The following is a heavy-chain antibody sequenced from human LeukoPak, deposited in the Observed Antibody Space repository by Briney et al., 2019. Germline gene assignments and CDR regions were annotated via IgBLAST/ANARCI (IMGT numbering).Heavy chain of an antibody. D-gene: IGHD2-2*01. CDR2: INPNSGGT. CDR1: GYTFTVYY. CDR3: ARGGPLEAAALDAFDI. V-gene: IGHV1-2*02. Sequence: ASVKLSCKASGYTFTVYYIHWVRQAPGQGLEWMGWINPNSGGTNYAQKFQGRVTMTRDTSISTAYMELSRLRHDDTAVYYCARGGPLEAAALDAFDIWGQGTMVTVSS. J-gene: IGHJ3*02.